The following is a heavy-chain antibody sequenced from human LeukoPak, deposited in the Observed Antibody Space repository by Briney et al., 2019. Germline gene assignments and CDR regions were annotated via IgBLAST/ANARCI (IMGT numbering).Heavy chain of an antibody. Sequence: PGRSLRLSCAVSGLTFSDYYMSWIRQAPGKGLEWVSYISGSSDTMDYADSVKGRFTISRDNAENTLYLQMNSLRAEDTAVYYCARTLLSYCGGDCYSHSFDVWGQGTLVAVSS. J-gene: IGHJ3*01. CDR3: ARTLLSYCGGDCYSHSFDV. V-gene: IGHV3-11*01. CDR1: GLTFSDYY. D-gene: IGHD2-21*02. CDR2: ISGSSDTM.